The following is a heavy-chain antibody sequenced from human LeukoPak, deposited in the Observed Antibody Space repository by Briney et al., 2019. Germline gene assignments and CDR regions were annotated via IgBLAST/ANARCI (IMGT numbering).Heavy chain of an antibody. J-gene: IGHJ4*02. Sequence: GASVKVSCKVSGYTLTELSMHWVRQAPGKGLEWMGGFDPEDGETIYAQKFQGRVTMTEDTSTDTAYMELSSLRSEDTAVYYCATPGIAAAGTTYFDYWGQGTLVTVSS. CDR1: GYTLTELS. D-gene: IGHD6-13*01. CDR2: FDPEDGET. V-gene: IGHV1-24*01. CDR3: ATPGIAAAGTTYFDY.